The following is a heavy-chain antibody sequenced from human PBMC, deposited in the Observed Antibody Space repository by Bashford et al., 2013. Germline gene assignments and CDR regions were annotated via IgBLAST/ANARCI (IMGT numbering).Heavy chain of an antibody. D-gene: IGHD4-23*01. V-gene: IGHV3-9*01. Sequence: GGSLRLSCAASGFTFDDYAMHWVRQAPGKGLEWVSGISWNSGSIGYADSVKGRFTISRDNAKNSLYLQMNSLSAEDTALYYCAKDGGGKGAFDYWGQGTLVTVSS. CDR2: ISWNSGSI. CDR1: GFTFDDYA. J-gene: IGHJ4*02. CDR3: AKDGGGKGAFDY.